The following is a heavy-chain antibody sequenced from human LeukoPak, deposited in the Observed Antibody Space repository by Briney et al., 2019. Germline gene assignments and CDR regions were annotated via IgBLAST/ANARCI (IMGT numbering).Heavy chain of an antibody. CDR2: IYWDDDK. D-gene: IGHD3-3*01. Sequence: SGPTLVKPTQILTLTCTFSGFSLSTSGVGVGWIRQPPGKALEWLTLIYWDDDKRYSPSLKSRLTITKDTSKNQVVLTMTNMDPVDTATYYCAHPKHLEWGYYFDYWGQGTLVTVSS. CDR1: GFSLSTSGVG. V-gene: IGHV2-5*02. CDR3: AHPKHLEWGYYFDY. J-gene: IGHJ4*02.